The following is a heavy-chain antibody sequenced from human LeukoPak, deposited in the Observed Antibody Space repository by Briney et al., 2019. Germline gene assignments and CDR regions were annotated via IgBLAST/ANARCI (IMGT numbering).Heavy chain of an antibody. Sequence: GALRLSCAASGVTFSSGAMSWVRQAPGKGLEGGSVISGSGGSTYYANSVKGQFTISRDNSKNTLYLQMNSLTAEDTAVYYCAKVLRYFDWLLAEDLEPEPRDYFFDYWGQGTLVTVSP. V-gene: IGHV3-23*01. J-gene: IGHJ4*02. CDR1: GVTFSSGA. CDR3: AKVLRYFDWLLAEDLEPEPRDYFFDY. CDR2: ISGSGGST. D-gene: IGHD3-9*01.